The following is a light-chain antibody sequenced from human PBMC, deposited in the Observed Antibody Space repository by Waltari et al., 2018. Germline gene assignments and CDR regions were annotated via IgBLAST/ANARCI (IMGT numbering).Light chain of an antibody. V-gene: IGLV2-23*01. CDR1: SSDVGTDNL. J-gene: IGLJ3*02. CDR2: EGT. CDR3: CLHGGSSWV. Sequence: QSALTQPASVSGSPGPSITISCTGPSSDVGTDNLVSWYQQHPGKAPKFIIYEGTKRPSGVSDRFSGSNSGITASLTISGLQAEDEADYYCCLHGGSSWVFGGGTKLTVI.